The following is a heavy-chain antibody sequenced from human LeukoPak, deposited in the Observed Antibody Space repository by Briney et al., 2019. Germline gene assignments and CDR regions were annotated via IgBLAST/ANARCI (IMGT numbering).Heavy chain of an antibody. CDR2: INHSGST. J-gene: IGHJ5*02. Sequence: SETLSLTCAVYGGSFSGYYWSWIRQPPGKGLEWIGEINHSGSTNYNPSLKSRVTISVDTSKNQFSLKLSSVTAADTAVYYCARIGGSIFTRRFGVVINWSAPGGQETLVTVSS. D-gene: IGHD3-3*01. CDR1: GGSFSGYY. CDR3: ARIGGSIFTRRFGVVINWSAP. V-gene: IGHV4-34*01.